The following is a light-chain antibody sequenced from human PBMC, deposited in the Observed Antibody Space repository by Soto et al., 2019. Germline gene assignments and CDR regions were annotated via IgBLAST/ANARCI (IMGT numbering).Light chain of an antibody. Sequence: QSVLTQPPSASGTPGQRVTLSCSGSSSNIETNTVSWYQQLPGTAPKLLIYTNNQRPSGVPDRFSGSKSGTSASLAISGLQSYDEAYYYCAAWDDSLNGWVFGGGTKLTVL. J-gene: IGLJ3*02. CDR2: TNN. CDR3: AAWDDSLNGWV. CDR1: SSNIETNT. V-gene: IGLV1-44*01.